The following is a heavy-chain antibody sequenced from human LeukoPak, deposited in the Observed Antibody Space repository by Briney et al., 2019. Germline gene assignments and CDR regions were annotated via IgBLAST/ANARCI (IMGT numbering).Heavy chain of an antibody. CDR3: ARGPGPPYYYGSGSYWENWFDP. D-gene: IGHD3-10*01. V-gene: IGHV7-4-1*02. J-gene: IGHJ5*02. Sequence: ASVKVSCKASGYTFTSYGISWVRQAPGQGLEWMGWINTNTGNPTYAQGFTGRFVFSLDTSVSTAYLQISSLKAEDTAVYYCARGPGPPYYYGSGSYWENWFDPWGQGTLVTVSS. CDR1: GYTFTSYG. CDR2: INTNTGNP.